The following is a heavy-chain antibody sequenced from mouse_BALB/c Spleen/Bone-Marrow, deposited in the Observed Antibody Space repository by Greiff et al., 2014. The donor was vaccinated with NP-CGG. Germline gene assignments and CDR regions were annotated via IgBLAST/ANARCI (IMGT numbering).Heavy chain of an antibody. J-gene: IGHJ4*01. CDR2: IWSGGST. CDR3: ARNPIRRDAMDY. CDR1: GFSLTSYG. D-gene: IGHD2-12*01. Sequence: QVQLQQPGPGLVQPSQSLSITCTVSGFSLTSYGVHWVRQSPGRGLEWLGVIWSGGSTDYNAAFMSRLSISKDNSKSQVFFKMNSLKGNDTAIYYCARNPIRRDAMDYWGQGTSVTVSS. V-gene: IGHV2-2*02.